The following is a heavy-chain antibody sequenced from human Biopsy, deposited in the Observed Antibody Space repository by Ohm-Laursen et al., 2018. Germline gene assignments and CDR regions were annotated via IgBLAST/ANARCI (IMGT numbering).Heavy chain of an antibody. CDR3: VRGVDYYDPYHYYALDV. CDR1: GGSFRGYY. J-gene: IGHJ6*02. V-gene: IGHV4-34*01. Sequence: PSDTLSLTCAVYGGSFRGYYWSWIRQPPGKGLEWIGEINHSGRTNYNPSLKSRVTISVDTSKNQFSLKVRSVTAADTAVYYCVRGVDYYDPYHYYALDVWGQGTTVTVSS. D-gene: IGHD3-22*01. CDR2: INHSGRT.